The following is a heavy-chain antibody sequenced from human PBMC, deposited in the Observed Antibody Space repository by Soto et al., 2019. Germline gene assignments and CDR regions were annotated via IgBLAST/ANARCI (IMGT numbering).Heavy chain of an antibody. V-gene: IGHV1-8*01. J-gene: IGHJ6*02. D-gene: IGHD6-13*01. CDR1: GYTFASFD. CDR2: INPNSGNT. CDR3: AIGRGAAVVNGMDV. Sequence: QVQLVQFGPEVKKPGASVKVSCKTSGYTFASFDVYWVRQAPGQGLEWMGWINPNSGNTGYAQKFQGRVTLTKETXXSTAYMDLTTLRSDDTAVYYCAIGRGAAVVNGMDVWGHGTTVTVSS.